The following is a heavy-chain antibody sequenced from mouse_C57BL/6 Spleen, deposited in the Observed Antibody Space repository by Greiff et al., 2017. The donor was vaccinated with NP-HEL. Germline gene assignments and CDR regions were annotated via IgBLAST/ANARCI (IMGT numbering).Heavy chain of an antibody. CDR3: TTRVTFPL. D-gene: IGHD2-3*01. Sequence: VKLQESGAELVRPGASVTLSCKASGYTFTDYEMHWVKQTPVHGLEWIGAIDPETGGTAYNQKFKGKAILTADKSSSTAYMELRSLTSEDSAVYYCTTRVTFPLWGQGTTLTVSS. CDR1: GYTFTDYE. V-gene: IGHV1-15*01. CDR2: IDPETGGT. J-gene: IGHJ2*01.